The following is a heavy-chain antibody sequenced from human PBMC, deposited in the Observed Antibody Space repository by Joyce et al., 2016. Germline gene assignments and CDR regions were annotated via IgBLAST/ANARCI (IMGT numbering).Heavy chain of an antibody. CDR3: AKSGFSDYAYFDF. D-gene: IGHD3-16*01. J-gene: IGHJ4*02. Sequence: EVQLLESGGGLVQPGGSLRLSCKASGFRFKDYGIHWVRQAPGKGLEWVSTFKTSNNYRDYADSVKGRFTISRDNQKNTLFLQIDSARADDTAVYYCAKSGFSDYAYFDFWGLGTLVTVSS. V-gene: IGHV3-23*05. CDR1: GFRFKDYG. CDR2: FKTSNNYR.